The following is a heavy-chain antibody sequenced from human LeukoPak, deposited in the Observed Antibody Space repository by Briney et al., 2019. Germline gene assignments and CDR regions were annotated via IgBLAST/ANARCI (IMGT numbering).Heavy chain of an antibody. CDR1: GFTFTRSA. J-gene: IGHJ4*02. CDR2: VVVGSGNT. V-gene: IGHV1-58*02. D-gene: IGHD7-27*01. CDR3: AAKTGDIDY. Sequence: SVKVSCKASGFTFTRSAMQWVRQARGQRLEWIGWVVVGSGNTNYAQKFQERVTITRDMSTTTAYMELSSLRSEDTAVYYCAAKTGDIDYWGQGTLVTVSS.